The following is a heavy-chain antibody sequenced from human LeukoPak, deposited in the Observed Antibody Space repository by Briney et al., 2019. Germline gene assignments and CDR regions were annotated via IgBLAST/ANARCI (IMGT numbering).Heavy chain of an antibody. J-gene: IGHJ3*02. Sequence: RASVKVSCKVSGYTFTTLDINWVRQATGQGLEWMGWINPKSGNTGYAQKFQGRVTMTRNTSISTAYMELSSLRSEDTAVYYCVVVYYDSSGYVAYAFDIWGQGTMVTVSS. CDR1: GYTFTTLD. V-gene: IGHV1-8*02. CDR2: INPKSGNT. D-gene: IGHD3-22*01. CDR3: VVVYYDSSGYVAYAFDI.